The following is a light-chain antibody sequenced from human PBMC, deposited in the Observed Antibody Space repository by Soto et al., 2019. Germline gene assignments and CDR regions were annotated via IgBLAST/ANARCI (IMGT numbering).Light chain of an antibody. CDR2: GAS. CDR3: QQFDNWPPYT. CDR1: QSISSN. Sequence: EIVMTQSPATLSVSPGERATLSCRASQSISSNLAWYQQRPGQAPRLLIYGASTMATGIPTRFSGGGSGTEFTLTISSLQSEDFAVYYCQQFDNWPPYTFGQGTKLEI. J-gene: IGKJ2*01. V-gene: IGKV3-15*01.